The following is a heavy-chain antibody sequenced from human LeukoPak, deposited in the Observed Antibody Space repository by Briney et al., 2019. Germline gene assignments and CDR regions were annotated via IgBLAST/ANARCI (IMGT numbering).Heavy chain of an antibody. V-gene: IGHV3-7*01. Sequence: PGGSLRLSCAASGFIFTGYFMSWVRQAPGKGLEWVASIKHDGSEKYYVDSVRGRFTISRDNTKNLLYLQMSSLRAEDTAVYYCALLSFFGGTFDYWGQGTLVTVSS. CDR3: ALLSFFGGTFDY. CDR1: GFIFTGYF. CDR2: IKHDGSEK. J-gene: IGHJ4*02. D-gene: IGHD3-3*01.